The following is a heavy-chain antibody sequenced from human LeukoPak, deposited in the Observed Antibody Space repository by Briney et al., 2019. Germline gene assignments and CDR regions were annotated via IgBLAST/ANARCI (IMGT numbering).Heavy chain of an antibody. V-gene: IGHV4-39*07. D-gene: IGHD6-13*01. CDR2: IYYSGSI. CDR3: ARVRAAAVPYYFDY. CDR1: GGSFRTSSYY. J-gene: IGHJ4*02. Sequence: PSETLSLTCAVYGGSFRTSSYYWGWIRQPPGKGLEWIGSIYYSGSIYSNGSLKSRVTISVETSKNQFSLKLSSVTAADTAMYYCARVRAAAVPYYFDYWGRGTLVTVSS.